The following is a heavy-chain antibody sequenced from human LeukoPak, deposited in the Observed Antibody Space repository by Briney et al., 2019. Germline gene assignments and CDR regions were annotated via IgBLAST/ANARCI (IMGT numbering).Heavy chain of an antibody. CDR3: ARDAHGSGSYYTYGMDV. CDR2: IYPGDSDT. J-gene: IGHJ6*04. D-gene: IGHD3-10*01. Sequence: GESLKISCKGSGYSFTSYWIDWVRQMPGKGLEWMVIIYPGDSDTRYSPSFQGQVTISADKSISTAYLQWSSLKASDTAMYYCARDAHGSGSYYTYGMDVWGKGTTVTVSS. V-gene: IGHV5-51*01. CDR1: GYSFTSYW.